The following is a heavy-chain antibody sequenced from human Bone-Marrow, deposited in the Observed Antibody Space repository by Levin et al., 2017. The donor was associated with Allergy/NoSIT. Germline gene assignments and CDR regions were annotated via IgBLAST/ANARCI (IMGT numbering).Heavy chain of an antibody. CDR3: AKGLYFWTPRADWFDP. J-gene: IGHJ5*02. D-gene: IGHD3/OR15-3a*01. CDR2: LSGSAYTI. V-gene: IGHV3-48*01. Sequence: PGGSLRLSCAASGFTFSSYTMNWVRQAPGKGLEWLSSLSGSAYTIYYADSVKGRFTISRDNAKNSLYLQMNSLRPEDTGVYYCAKGLYFWTPRADWFDPWGQGTLVTVSS. CDR1: GFTFSSYT.